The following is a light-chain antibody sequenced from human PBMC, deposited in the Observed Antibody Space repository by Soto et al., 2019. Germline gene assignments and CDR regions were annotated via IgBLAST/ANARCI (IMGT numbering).Light chain of an antibody. CDR2: GAS. V-gene: IGKV1-39*01. J-gene: IGKJ1*01. CDR3: QHSSSIPVT. Sequence: DIPMTQSPSSLSASIGDRVTITCRASQSISIYLNWYQQKPGKAPKSLIDGASSLQSGVPSRFSGSGSGTDFTLTISNLQPEDFATYYFQHSSSIPVTFGQGTKVEIK. CDR1: QSISIY.